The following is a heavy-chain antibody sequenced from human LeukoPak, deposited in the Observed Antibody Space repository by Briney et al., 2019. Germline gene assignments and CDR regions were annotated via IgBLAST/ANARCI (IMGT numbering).Heavy chain of an antibody. CDR2: ITSGDGSP. J-gene: IGHJ4*02. D-gene: IGHD6-6*01. CDR3: AKWKYSNSGIDDY. V-gene: IGHV3-23*01. Sequence: GGSLRLSCAASGFTFGTSAMSWVRQTPEKGLEWVSTITSGDGSPYYADSVKGRFTISRDNSKNMLYLQMNSLRAEDTAVYYCAKWKYSNSGIDDYWGQGTLVTVSS. CDR1: GFTFGTSA.